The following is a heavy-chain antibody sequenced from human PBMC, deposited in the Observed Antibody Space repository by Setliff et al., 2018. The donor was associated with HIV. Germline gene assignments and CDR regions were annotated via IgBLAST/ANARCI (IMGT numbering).Heavy chain of an antibody. CDR3: ARGQGCGGGCHYAFEM. CDR1: GDSISSDFY. CDR2: IYHSGNT. Sequence: SETLSLTCTVSGDSISSDFYWGWIRQPPGKGLEWIGSIYHSGNTYYMPSLQSRVTISVDMSKNQFSLNLDSVTAADTAVYYCARGQGCGGGCHYAFEMWGQGTMVTVS. D-gene: IGHD2-21*02. V-gene: IGHV4-38-2*02. J-gene: IGHJ3*02.